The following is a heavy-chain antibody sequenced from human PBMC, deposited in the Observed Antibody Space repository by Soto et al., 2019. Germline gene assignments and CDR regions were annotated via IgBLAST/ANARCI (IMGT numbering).Heavy chain of an antibody. J-gene: IGHJ2*01. CDR1: VGTFSRYT. Sequence: QVQLVQSGAEVKKPGSSVKVSCKASVGTFSRYTISWVRQAPGQGLEWMGRIIPILGIANYAQKFQGRVTITADKSTSTAYMELSSLRSEDTAVYYCAREGRYFDWLLYSDLWGRGTLVTVSS. CDR2: IIPILGIA. CDR3: AREGRYFDWLLYSDL. D-gene: IGHD3-9*01. V-gene: IGHV1-69*08.